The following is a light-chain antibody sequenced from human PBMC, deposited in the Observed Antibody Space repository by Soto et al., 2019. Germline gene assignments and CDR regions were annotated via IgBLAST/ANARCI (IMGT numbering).Light chain of an antibody. CDR1: SSDVGSYNL. CDR2: EGS. J-gene: IGLJ1*01. CDR3: CSYAGSSTSV. V-gene: IGLV2-23*01. Sequence: QSVLTQPASVSGSPGQSITISCTGTSSDVGSYNLVSWYQQHPGKAPKLMIYEGSKRPSGVSNRFSGSKSGNTASLTISGLQAEDEADYYCCSYAGSSTSVFGPGTKVTVL.